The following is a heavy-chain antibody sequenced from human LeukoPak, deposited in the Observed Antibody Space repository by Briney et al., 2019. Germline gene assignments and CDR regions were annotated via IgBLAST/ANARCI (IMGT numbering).Heavy chain of an antibody. Sequence: ESGPTLVNPKQTLTLTCTFSGFSLTTSGVGVAWIRQPPGKAPEWLAVIYWDDDKRYTSSLTSRLNITKDTSKNQVVLTLTNMDPVDAATYFCVRAETPRNKWGIRRFDPWGQGTLVTVSS. D-gene: IGHD3-16*01. V-gene: IGHV2-5*02. CDR3: VRAETPRNKWGIRRFDP. CDR2: IYWDDDK. J-gene: IGHJ5*02. CDR1: GFSLTTSGVG.